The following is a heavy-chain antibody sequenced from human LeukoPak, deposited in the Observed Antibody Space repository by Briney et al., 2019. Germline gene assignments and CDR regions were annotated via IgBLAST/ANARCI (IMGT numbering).Heavy chain of an antibody. D-gene: IGHD6-13*01. CDR2: TYYRGST. Sequence: PSETLSLTCNVSGGSFISGIYYWGWVRQPPGKGLEWSASTYYRGSTYYNQSLKSRVTISVDTSKKQFSLKVTSVTAADTAVYYCARLLPIAAAGGHYFDYWGQGTLVTVSS. CDR3: ARLLPIAAAGGHYFDY. J-gene: IGHJ4*02. CDR1: GGSFISGIYY. V-gene: IGHV4-39*01.